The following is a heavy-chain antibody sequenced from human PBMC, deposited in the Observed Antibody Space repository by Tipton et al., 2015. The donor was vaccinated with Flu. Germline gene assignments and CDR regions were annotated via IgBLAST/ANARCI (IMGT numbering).Heavy chain of an antibody. Sequence: TLSLTCAVSGDSIRSSNYCWGWIRQPPGQGLEWIGNIYRTGTTYRNPSLKSRVTISIDRSKNQFSLKLFSVTAADTALYYCARRDYSNYVSDPKSWFDPWGQGILVTVSS. CDR1: GDSIRSSNY. V-gene: IGHV4-38-2*01. CDR3: ARRDYSNYVSDPKSWFDP. J-gene: IGHJ5*02. CDR2: IYRTGTT. D-gene: IGHD4-11*01.